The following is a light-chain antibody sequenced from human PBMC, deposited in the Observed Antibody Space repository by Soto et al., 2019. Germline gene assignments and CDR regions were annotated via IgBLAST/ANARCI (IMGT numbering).Light chain of an antibody. Sequence: AIQMTQSPSSLSASVGDRVTITCRASQGIRNDLGWDQQKPGKAPKLLIYAASSLQSGVPSRFSGSGSGKDFSLTISSLQPEDFATYCCPQYDHRPSTFGQGTKLAIQ. CDR1: QGIRND. V-gene: IGKV1-6*01. J-gene: IGKJ2*01. CDR3: PQYDHRPST. CDR2: AAS.